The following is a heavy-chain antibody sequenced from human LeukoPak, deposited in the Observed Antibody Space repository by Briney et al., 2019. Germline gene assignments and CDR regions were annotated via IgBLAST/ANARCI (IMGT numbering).Heavy chain of an antibody. CDR2: ISSNGGST. CDR1: GFTFSSYA. V-gene: IGHV3-64D*06. D-gene: IGHD2-21*02. Sequence: GGSLSLSCSASGFTFSSYAMHWVRQAPGKGLEYVSAISSNGGSTYYADSVKGRFTISRDNSKNTLYLQMSSLRPEDTAVYYCVKGIVVVTARAFDYWGQGTLVTVS. J-gene: IGHJ4*02. CDR3: VKGIVVVTARAFDY.